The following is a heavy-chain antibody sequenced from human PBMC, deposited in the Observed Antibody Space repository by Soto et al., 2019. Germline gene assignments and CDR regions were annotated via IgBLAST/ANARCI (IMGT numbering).Heavy chain of an antibody. V-gene: IGHV5-51*01. CDR3: ARQTLYCSSTSCPRYGMDV. CDR1: GYSITSYW. CDR2: IYPGDSDT. J-gene: IGHJ6*02. Sequence: PGESLKLSCKGSGYSITSYWIGWVRKMPGKGLEWMGIIYPGDSDTRYSPSFQGQVTISADKSISTAYLQWSSLKASDTAMYYCARQTLYCSSTSCPRYGMDVWGQGTTVTV. D-gene: IGHD2-2*01.